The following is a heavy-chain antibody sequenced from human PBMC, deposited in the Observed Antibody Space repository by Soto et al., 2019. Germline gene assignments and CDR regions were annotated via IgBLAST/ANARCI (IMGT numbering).Heavy chain of an antibody. D-gene: IGHD3-22*01. Sequence: QVQLVQSGAEVKKPGASVKVSCKTSGYTFSSYYMLWVRQAPGQGLEWMGIINPRGCSTSYAQKFQGRVTMPRDTSTSTVYMELSSLRCEDTAVYYCARGFSIGGYGRDVWGQGTTVTVFS. CDR1: GYTFSSYY. CDR2: INPRGCST. V-gene: IGHV1-46*01. J-gene: IGHJ6*02. CDR3: ARGFSIGGYGRDV.